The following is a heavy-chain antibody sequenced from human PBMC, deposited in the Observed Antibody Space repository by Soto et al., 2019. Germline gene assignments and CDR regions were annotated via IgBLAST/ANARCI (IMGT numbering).Heavy chain of an antibody. Sequence: PGGSLRLSCAASGFTFSSYWMSWVRQAPGKGLEWVANIKQDGSEKYYVDSVKGRFTISRDNAKNSLYLQMNSLRAEDTAVYYCARDLLRLRFLEWPAPYYYYGMDVWGQGTTVTVSS. J-gene: IGHJ6*02. CDR1: GFTFSSYW. CDR3: ARDLLRLRFLEWPAPYYYYGMDV. CDR2: IKQDGSEK. V-gene: IGHV3-7*05. D-gene: IGHD3-3*01.